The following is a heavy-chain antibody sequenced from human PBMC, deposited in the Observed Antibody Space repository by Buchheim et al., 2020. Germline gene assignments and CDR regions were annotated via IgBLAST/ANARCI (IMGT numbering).Heavy chain of an antibody. CDR3: ARVSYGSASCLDY. D-gene: IGHD3-10*01. CDR2: IRNKGNSYTT. J-gene: IGHJ4*02. V-gene: IGHV3-72*01. CDR1: GFTFSDHY. Sequence: EVQLVESGGGLVQPGGSLRLSCAASGFTFSDHYMDWVRQAPGKGLEWVGRIRNKGNSYTTQYAASAKGRFTVSRDDSKNSLYLQMNSLKSEDTAVYYCARVSYGSASCLDYWGQGTL.